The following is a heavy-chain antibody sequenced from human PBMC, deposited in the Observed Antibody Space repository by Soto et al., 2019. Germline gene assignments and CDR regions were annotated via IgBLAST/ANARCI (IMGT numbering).Heavy chain of an antibody. Sequence: GGSLRLSCAASGFTFSSYAMHWVRQAPGKGLEWVAVICYDGSNKYYADSVKGRFTISRDNSKNTLYLQMNSLRAEDTAVYYCARDSSPETLDYWGQGTLVTVSS. CDR1: GFTFSSYA. J-gene: IGHJ4*02. CDR2: ICYDGSNK. CDR3: ARDSSPETLDY. V-gene: IGHV3-33*08.